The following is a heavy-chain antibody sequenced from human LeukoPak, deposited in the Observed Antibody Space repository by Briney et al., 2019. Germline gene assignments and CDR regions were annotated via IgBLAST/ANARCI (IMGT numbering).Heavy chain of an antibody. V-gene: IGHV5-51*01. CDR1: GFRFTSNW. Sequence: GESLKISCKGSGFRFTSNWIGWVRQMPGKGLEWMGIIYPGDSETRYSPSFQGQVTISADKSISTAYLQWSSLKASDTAMYYCARLLRYGSGSYFDYWGQGSLVTVSS. CDR3: ARLLRYGSGSYFDY. J-gene: IGHJ4*02. CDR2: IYPGDSET. D-gene: IGHD3-10*01.